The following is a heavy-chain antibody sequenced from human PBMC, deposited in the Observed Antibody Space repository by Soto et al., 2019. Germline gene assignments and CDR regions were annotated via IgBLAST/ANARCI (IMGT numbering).Heavy chain of an antibody. D-gene: IGHD6-6*01. CDR3: ARSGQLGLYYFDY. V-gene: IGHV1-69*06. Sequence: SVKVSCKASGGTFSSYAISCVRQAPGQGLEWMGGIIPIFGTANYAQKFQGRVTITADKSTSTAYMELSSLRSEDTAVYYCARSGQLGLYYFDYWGQGTLVTVSS. CDR1: GGTFSSYA. CDR2: IIPIFGTA. J-gene: IGHJ4*02.